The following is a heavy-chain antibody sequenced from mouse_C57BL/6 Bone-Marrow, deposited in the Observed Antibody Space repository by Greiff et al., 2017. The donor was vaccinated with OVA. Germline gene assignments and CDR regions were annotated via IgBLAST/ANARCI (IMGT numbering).Heavy chain of an antibody. J-gene: IGHJ1*03. V-gene: IGHV14-4*01. CDR2: IDPEDGDT. D-gene: IGHD1-1*01. CDR1: GFNIKDDY. Sequence: VQLQQSGAELVRPGASVKLSCTASGFNIKDDYMHWVKQRPEQGLEWIGLIDPEDGDTKYASKFQGKATITADTSSNAAYLQLSSLTSEDTAVYYCTPITTVVATDWYFDVWGTGTTVTVSS. CDR3: TPITTVVATDWYFDV.